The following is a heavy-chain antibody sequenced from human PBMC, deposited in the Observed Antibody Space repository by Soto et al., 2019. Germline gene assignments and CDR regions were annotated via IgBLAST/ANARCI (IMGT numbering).Heavy chain of an antibody. Sequence: GESLQVSRKGSGYIFTRFWIGWLRQMPGRALEWMGIIWPSDSETRYSPSFQGQVTISVDKSISTAHLQWSSLKASDTAMYYCVILSFIVTHLYLLDLRGQGSTGIVSS. CDR2: IWPSDSET. J-gene: IGHJ6*02. CDR3: VILSFIVTHLYLLDL. CDR1: GYIFTRFW. D-gene: IGHD2-2*02. V-gene: IGHV5-51*01.